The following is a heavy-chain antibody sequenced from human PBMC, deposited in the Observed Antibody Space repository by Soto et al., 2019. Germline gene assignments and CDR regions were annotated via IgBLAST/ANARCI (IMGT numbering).Heavy chain of an antibody. V-gene: IGHV3-48*03. CDR1: GFSLSSYE. CDR3: AKRIVGAAIDY. J-gene: IGHJ4*02. Sequence: EVQLVESGGGLVQPGGSLRLSCAASGFSLSSYEMNWVRQAPGKGLEWVSYISSSGNTIYYADSVRGRFTISRDNAENSLYLQMNSLRAEDTAVYYCAKRIVGAAIDYWGQGTLVTVSS. CDR2: ISSSGNTI. D-gene: IGHD1-26*01.